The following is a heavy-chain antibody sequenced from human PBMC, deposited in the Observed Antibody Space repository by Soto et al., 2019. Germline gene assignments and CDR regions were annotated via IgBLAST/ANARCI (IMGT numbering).Heavy chain of an antibody. CDR3: ARAPSLWFGELPYPSFYYYYYMDV. CDR1: GGSISSYY. V-gene: IGHV4-59*01. CDR2: TYYSGST. J-gene: IGHJ6*03. D-gene: IGHD3-10*01. Sequence: SETLSLTCTVSGGSISSYYWSWIRQPPGKGLEWIGYTYYSGSTNYNPSLKSRVTISVDTSKNQFSLKLSSVTAADTAVYYCARAPSLWFGELPYPSFYYYYYMDVWGKGTTVTVSS.